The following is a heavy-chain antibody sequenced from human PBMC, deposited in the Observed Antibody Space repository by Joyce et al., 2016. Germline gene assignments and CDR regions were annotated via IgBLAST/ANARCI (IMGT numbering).Heavy chain of an antibody. CDR2: ISYNGGRK. J-gene: IGHJ4*02. CDR1: GLTFSGYS. V-gene: IGHV3-30*18. Sequence: QVLLVESGGGGVQPGRSLRLSCAASGLTFSGYSMHWVRQGPGKGMELVALISYNGGRKYYEDSVKGRFTISRDNSNNTLYLKMNNLRHDDTARYYCAKSVPSAYFDDWGQGTLVTVSS. CDR3: AKSVPSAYFDD. D-gene: IGHD3-10*01.